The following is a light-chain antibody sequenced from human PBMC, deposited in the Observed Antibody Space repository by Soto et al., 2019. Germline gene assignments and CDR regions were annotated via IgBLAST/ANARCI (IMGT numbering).Light chain of an antibody. J-gene: IGKJ5*01. V-gene: IGKV2-30*02. CDR2: KVS. CDR3: MQGTHWPIT. CDR1: QSLVHSDGTAY. Sequence: DVVMTQSPLSLPVTLAQPASLSWTSNQSLVHSDGTAYFSWFQQRPGRSPRRLIYKVSNRDSGVPARFSGSGSGTDFALKISRVEAEDVGVYYCMQGTHWPITFGQGTRLEIK.